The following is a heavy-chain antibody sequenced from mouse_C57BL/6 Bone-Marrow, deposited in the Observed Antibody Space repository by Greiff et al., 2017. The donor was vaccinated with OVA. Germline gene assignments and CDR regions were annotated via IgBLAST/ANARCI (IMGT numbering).Heavy chain of an antibody. CDR1: GYTFTDYN. D-gene: IGHD3-2*02. CDR3: ARRGAQAPLFAY. Sequence: VQLQQSGPVLVKPGASVKMSCKASGYTFTDYNMNWVKQSHGKSLEWIGVINPYNGGTSYNQKFKGKATLTVDKSSSTAYMELNSLTSEDSAVDYCARRGAQAPLFAYWGQGTLVTVSA. J-gene: IGHJ3*01. V-gene: IGHV1-19*01. CDR2: INPYNGGT.